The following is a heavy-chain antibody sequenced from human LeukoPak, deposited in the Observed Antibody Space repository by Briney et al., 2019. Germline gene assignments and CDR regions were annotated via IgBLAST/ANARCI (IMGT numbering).Heavy chain of an antibody. J-gene: IGHJ6*03. CDR1: GSTFSSYA. D-gene: IGHD7-27*01. CDR2: ISGSGGST. V-gene: IGHV3-23*01. Sequence: GGSLRLSCAASGSTFSSYAMSWVRQAPGKGLEWVSAISGSGGSTYYADSVKGRFTISRDNSKNTLYLQMNSLRAEDTAVYYCAKDNWGFYYYYYYMDVWGKGTTVTVSS. CDR3: AKDNWGFYYYYYYMDV.